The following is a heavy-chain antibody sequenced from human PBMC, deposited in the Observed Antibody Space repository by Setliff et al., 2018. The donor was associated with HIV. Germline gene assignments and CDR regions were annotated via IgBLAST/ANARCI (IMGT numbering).Heavy chain of an antibody. CDR1: GGSIASYY. D-gene: IGHD3-3*01. J-gene: IGHJ4*02. CDR3: ARGIENFWSGYIR. V-gene: IGHV4-59*01. CDR2: IYYNGGT. Sequence: SETLSLTCTVSGGSIASYYWSWIRQTPGKRLEYIGYIYYNGGTNYNPSLKSRVTISVDTSKNQFSLRLSSVTAAETAVYYCARGIENFWSGYIRWGPGTLVTVSS.